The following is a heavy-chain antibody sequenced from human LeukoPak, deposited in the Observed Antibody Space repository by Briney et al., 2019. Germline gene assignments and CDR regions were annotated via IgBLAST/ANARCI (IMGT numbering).Heavy chain of an antibody. D-gene: IGHD3-10*01. Sequence: SETLSLTCTVSGGSISSSSYYWGWIRQPPGKGLEWIGTIYYSVTTYYNPSLKSRVTISVDTSKNQFSLKLSSVTAADTAVYYCARDRYRFGELYYWGQGTLVTVSS. CDR1: GGSISSSSYY. J-gene: IGHJ4*02. CDR2: IYYSVTT. CDR3: ARDRYRFGELYY. V-gene: IGHV4-39*07.